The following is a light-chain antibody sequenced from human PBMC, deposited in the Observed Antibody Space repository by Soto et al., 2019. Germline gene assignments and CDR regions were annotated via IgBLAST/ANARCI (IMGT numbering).Light chain of an antibody. CDR2: DVT. V-gene: IGLV2-11*01. Sequence: QSVLTQPRSVSGSPGQSVTISCTGTSRDVGAYKYVSWYQHYTGEAPKVMIYDVTQRPSGVPDRFSGTKSGNTASLTISGLQAEDEADYYCCSYAGSYTWVFGSGTKVTVL. J-gene: IGLJ1*01. CDR3: CSYAGSYTWV. CDR1: SRDVGAYKY.